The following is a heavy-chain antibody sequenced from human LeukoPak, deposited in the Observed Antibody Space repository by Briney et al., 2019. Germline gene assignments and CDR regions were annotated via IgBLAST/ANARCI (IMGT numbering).Heavy chain of an antibody. V-gene: IGHV3-11*01. CDR1: GFTFSDYY. D-gene: IGHD3-10*01. Sequence: GGSLRLSCAASGFTFSDYYMSWVRQAPGKGLEWVACISRSGSSIYYADSVKGRFTISRDNAKNSLYLQMSSLRAEDTAVYYCARDWTYYYGSGSYYPVYFDYWGQGTLVTVSS. J-gene: IGHJ4*02. CDR3: ARDWTYYYGSGSYYPVYFDY. CDR2: ISRSGSSI.